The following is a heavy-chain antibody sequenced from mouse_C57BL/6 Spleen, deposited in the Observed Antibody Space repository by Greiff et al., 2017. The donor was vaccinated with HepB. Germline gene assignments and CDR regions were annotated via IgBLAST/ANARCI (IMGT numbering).Heavy chain of an antibody. V-gene: IGHV1-59*01. CDR2: IDPSDSYT. D-gene: IGHD3-2*02. CDR1: GYTFTSYW. J-gene: IGHJ3*01. CDR3: AREAGYGFAY. Sequence: VQLQQPGAELVRPGTSVKLSCKASGYTFTSYWMHWVKQRPGQGLEWIGVIDPSDSYTNYNQKFKGKATLTVDTSSSTAYMQLSSLTSEDSAVYYCAREAGYGFAYWGQGTLVTVSA.